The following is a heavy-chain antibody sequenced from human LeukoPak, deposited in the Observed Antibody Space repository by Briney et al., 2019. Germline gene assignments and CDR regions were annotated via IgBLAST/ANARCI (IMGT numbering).Heavy chain of an antibody. Sequence: GGSLRLSCAASGFTFSSYGMHWVRQAPGKGLEWVAVIWYDGSNKYYADSVKGRFTISRDNSKNTLYLQMNSLRAEDTAVYYCAKVAVANEHFDYWGQGTLVTVSS. D-gene: IGHD6-19*01. CDR1: GFTFSSYG. J-gene: IGHJ4*02. CDR2: IWYDGSNK. CDR3: AKVAVANEHFDY. V-gene: IGHV3-33*06.